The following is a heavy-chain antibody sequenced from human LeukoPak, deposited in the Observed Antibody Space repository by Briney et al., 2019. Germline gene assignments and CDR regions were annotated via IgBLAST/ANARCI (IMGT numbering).Heavy chain of an antibody. Sequence: ASVKVSCKASGYTFTGYYMHWVRQAPGQGLEWMGWINPNSGGTNYAQKFQGRVTMTRDTSTSTAYMELSRLRSDDTAVYYCARGSYGYRWDFDYWGQGTLVTVSS. D-gene: IGHD5-18*01. V-gene: IGHV1-2*02. CDR1: GYTFTGYY. CDR3: ARGSYGYRWDFDY. CDR2: INPNSGGT. J-gene: IGHJ4*02.